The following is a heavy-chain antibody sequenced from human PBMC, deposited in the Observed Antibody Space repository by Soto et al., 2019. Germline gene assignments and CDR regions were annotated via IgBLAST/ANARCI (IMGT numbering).Heavy chain of an antibody. J-gene: IGHJ3*02. CDR2: TYYRSKWYN. CDR3: ARDPGLEQQLVGGAFDI. Sequence: LSQTLSLTCVISGDSVSSNSAALNWIRQSPSRGLEWLGRTYYRSKWYNDYAVSVKSRITINPDTSKNQFSLQLNSVTPEDTAVYYCARDPGLEQQLVGGAFDIWGQGTMVTVSS. CDR1: GDSVSSNSAA. D-gene: IGHD6-13*01. V-gene: IGHV6-1*01.